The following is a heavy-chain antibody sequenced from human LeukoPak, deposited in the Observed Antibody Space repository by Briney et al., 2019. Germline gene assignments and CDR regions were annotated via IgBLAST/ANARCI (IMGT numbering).Heavy chain of an antibody. D-gene: IGHD3-10*01. J-gene: IGHJ4*02. Sequence: GGSLRLSCAASGFIFGSYGMSWVRQAPGKGLEWVAVIAGSGGSTYYAASVKGRFTIYRDNSKNTLDLQMNSLRAEDTAVYYCARGVIPYIPFDYWGQGTLVTVSS. CDR2: IAGSGGST. V-gene: IGHV3-23*01. CDR1: GFIFGSYG. CDR3: ARGVIPYIPFDY.